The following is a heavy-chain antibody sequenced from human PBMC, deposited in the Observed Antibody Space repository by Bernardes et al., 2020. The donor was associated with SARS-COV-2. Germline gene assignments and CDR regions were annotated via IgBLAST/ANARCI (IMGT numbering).Heavy chain of an antibody. CDR2: ISFDGNNQ. V-gene: IGHV3-30-3*01. CDR1: GFTFKNYA. CDR3: ARDRADLSYYDIWSGGGYGMDV. Sequence: GGSLRLSCVASGFTFKNYAMHWVRQAPGKGLAWVTVISFDGNNQFYADSVKGRITISRDDSKNTLHLQLNSLRAEDTAVYYCARDRADLSYYDIWSGGGYGMDVWGQGTTVTVSS. D-gene: IGHD3-3*01. J-gene: IGHJ6*02.